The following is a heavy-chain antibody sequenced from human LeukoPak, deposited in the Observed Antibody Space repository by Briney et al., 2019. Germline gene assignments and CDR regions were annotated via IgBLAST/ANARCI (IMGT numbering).Heavy chain of an antibody. V-gene: IGHV4-31*03. Sequence: SETLSLTCTVSGGSINRGGYYWSWIRQHPGKGLEWIGYIYYSGNTYYNPSLKSRVSISMDTSKNQFSLKLSSLTAADTAVYYCARGGGSDDFDFWGQGTLVTVPS. CDR1: GGSINRGGYY. J-gene: IGHJ4*02. CDR2: IYYSGNT. D-gene: IGHD1-26*01. CDR3: ARGGGSDDFDF.